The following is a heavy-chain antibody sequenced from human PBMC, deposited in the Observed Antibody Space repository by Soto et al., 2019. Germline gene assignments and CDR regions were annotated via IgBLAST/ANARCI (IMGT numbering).Heavy chain of an antibody. CDR1: GFTFDDYA. D-gene: IGHD6-13*01. Sequence: EVQLVESGGGWVQPGRSLRLSCAASGFTFDDYAMHWVRQAPGKGLEWVSGSSWYSGSIGYADSVKGRFTISRDNAKNALYLQMNSLRAEDTALYYCAKGDSGSCYYGMDVWGQGTTVTVSS. J-gene: IGHJ6*02. CDR3: AKGDSGSCYYGMDV. CDR2: SSWYSGSI. V-gene: IGHV3-9*01.